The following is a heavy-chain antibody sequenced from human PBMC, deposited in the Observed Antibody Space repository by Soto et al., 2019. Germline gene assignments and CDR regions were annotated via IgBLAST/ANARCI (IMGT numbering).Heavy chain of an antibody. CDR1: GDSISNGGFY. Sequence: QVQLQESGPGLVKPSQTLSLTCTVFGDSISNGGFYYSWIRQHPGQGLEWVGYIFHSGSTLSNPSLRSRVTLSADTSKHQLFLKPTSVTAADTAVYYCARGGIAGHWFDPWGQGTLVTVSA. CDR3: ARGGIAGHWFDP. J-gene: IGHJ5*02. V-gene: IGHV4-31*03. D-gene: IGHD2-15*01. CDR2: IFHSGST.